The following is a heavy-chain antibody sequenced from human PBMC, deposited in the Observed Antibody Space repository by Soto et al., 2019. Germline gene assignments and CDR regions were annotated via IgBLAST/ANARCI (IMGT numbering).Heavy chain of an antibody. J-gene: IGHJ6*02. CDR2: IYWDDDK. CDR3: AHSFPYYYGMDV. V-gene: IGHV2-5*02. CDR1: GFSLSTGGVS. Sequence: QITLKESGPTLVKPTQTLTLTCTFSGFSLSTGGVSVGWVRQPPGKALEWLGFIYWDDDKRYSPSLKSRLTITKDTSKNQVVLTMTNMDPVDTATYYCAHSFPYYYGMDVWGQGTTVTVSS.